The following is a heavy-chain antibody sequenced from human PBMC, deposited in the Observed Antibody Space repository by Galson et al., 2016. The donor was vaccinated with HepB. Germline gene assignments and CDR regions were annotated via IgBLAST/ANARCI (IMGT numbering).Heavy chain of an antibody. Sequence: CAISGDSVSSHSAAWNWIRQSPSRGLEWLGRTYYRSKWYNDYAVSVKSRITINPDTSKNQFSLQLNSVTPEDTAVYYCAREDYSSGWPLNWYFDLWGRGTLVGGSS. CDR3: AREDYSSGWPLNWYFDL. J-gene: IGHJ2*01. V-gene: IGHV6-1*01. D-gene: IGHD6-19*01. CDR2: TYYRSKWYN. CDR1: GDSVSSHSAA.